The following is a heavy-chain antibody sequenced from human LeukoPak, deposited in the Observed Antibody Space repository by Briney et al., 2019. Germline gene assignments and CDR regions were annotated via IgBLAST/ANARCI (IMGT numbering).Heavy chain of an antibody. D-gene: IGHD4-23*01. V-gene: IGHV5-51*01. Sequence: GESLKISCKGSGYSFTSYWIGWVRQMPGKGLEWMGIIYPGDSDTRYSPSFQGQVTISADKSISTAYLQWSSLKASDTAMYYCARPSTTVATRREIDYWGQGTLVTVSS. CDR2: IYPGDSDT. CDR1: GYSFTSYW. J-gene: IGHJ4*02. CDR3: ARPSTTVATRREIDY.